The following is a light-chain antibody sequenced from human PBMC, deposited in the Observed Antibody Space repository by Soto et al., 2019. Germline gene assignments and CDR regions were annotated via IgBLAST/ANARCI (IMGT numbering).Light chain of an antibody. CDR2: DVS. CDR3: SLYTSSSTYV. J-gene: IGLJ1*01. CDR1: SSDVGGYNY. V-gene: IGLV2-14*01. Sequence: QSALTQPASVSGSPGQSIAISCIGSSSDVGGYNYVSWHQQHPGKAPKVVIYDVSNRPSGVSDRFSGSKSGNTASLTISGLQAEDEADYYCSLYTSSSTYVFGTGTKLTVL.